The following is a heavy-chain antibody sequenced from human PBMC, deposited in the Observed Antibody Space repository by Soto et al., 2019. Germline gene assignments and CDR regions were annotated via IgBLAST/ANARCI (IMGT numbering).Heavy chain of an antibody. Sequence: GASVKVSCKASGYTFTSYGISWVRQAPGQGLEWMGWISAYNGNTNYAQKLQGRVTMTTDTSTSTAYMGLRSLRAEDTAVYYCAKDGRVWVQLWLRDSYYFDYWGQGTLVTVSS. J-gene: IGHJ4*02. CDR3: AKDGRVWVQLWLRDSYYFDY. CDR1: GYTFTSYG. V-gene: IGHV1-18*01. D-gene: IGHD5-18*01. CDR2: ISAYNGNT.